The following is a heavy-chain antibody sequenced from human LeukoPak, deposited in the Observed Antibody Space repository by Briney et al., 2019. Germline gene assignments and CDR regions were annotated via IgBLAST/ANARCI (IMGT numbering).Heavy chain of an antibody. CDR1: GGCIRNYW. D-gene: IGHD6-13*01. V-gene: IGHV4-59*01. CDR2: VVDSGGT. Sequence: SETLSLTCIGSGGCIRNYWWSWIRLPPGKALEWHGYVVDSGGTNDNPSLKGRVTIAVDVSRKEFSLKVSSVAAEDTDVYYCARGYSSSWNYFDYWGQGTLVTVSS. J-gene: IGHJ4*02. CDR3: ARGYSSSWNYFDY.